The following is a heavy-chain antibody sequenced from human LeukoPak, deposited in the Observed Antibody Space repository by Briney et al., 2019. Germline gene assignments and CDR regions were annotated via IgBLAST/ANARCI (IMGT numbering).Heavy chain of an antibody. V-gene: IGHV1-2*02. CDR2: INPDSGGT. J-gene: IGHJ4*02. Sequence: GASVKVSCTASVHTFTGYYIHWVRQAPGQGLEWMGWINPDSGGTHYEQKFQGRVTMTRDTSISTAYIELSSLTSDDTAVYYCARSYSSGWSHFDYWGQGTLVTVSS. CDR3: ARSYSSGWSHFDY. D-gene: IGHD6-19*01. CDR1: VHTFTGYY.